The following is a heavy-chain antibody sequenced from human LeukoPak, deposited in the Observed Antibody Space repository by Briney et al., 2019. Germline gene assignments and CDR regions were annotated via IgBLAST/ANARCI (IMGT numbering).Heavy chain of an antibody. CDR1: GFTFSDYY. Sequence: PGGSLRLSCAASGFTFSDYYMSWIRQAPGKGLEWVAFIRYDGSNRYYADSVKGRFTISRDNSKNTLYLQMNSLRAEDTAVYYCAKALRITIFGVVPPFDPWGQGTLVTVSS. J-gene: IGHJ5*02. D-gene: IGHD3-3*01. CDR3: AKALRITIFGVVPPFDP. CDR2: IRYDGSNR. V-gene: IGHV3-30*02.